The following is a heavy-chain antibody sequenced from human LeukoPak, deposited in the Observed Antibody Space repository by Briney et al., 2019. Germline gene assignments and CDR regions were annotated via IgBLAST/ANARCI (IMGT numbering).Heavy chain of an antibody. Sequence: GASVKVSCKASGYTFTSYYMHWVRQAPGQGLEWMGIINPSGGSTSYAQKFQGRVTMTRDTSTSTVYMELSSLRSEDTAVYYCARDYRPYGSGSSGGDWGQGTLVTVSS. D-gene: IGHD3-10*01. CDR2: INPSGGST. CDR1: GYTFTSYY. CDR3: ARDYRPYGSGSSGGD. J-gene: IGHJ4*02. V-gene: IGHV1-46*01.